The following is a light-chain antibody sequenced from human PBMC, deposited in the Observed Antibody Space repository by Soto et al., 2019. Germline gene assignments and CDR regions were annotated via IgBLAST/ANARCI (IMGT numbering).Light chain of an antibody. CDR1: QTVSNK. CDR2: DTS. Sequence: EIVLTQSPATLSSSPGERATLSCRASQTVSNKLAWYQHKPGQAPRLLIYDTSNRATGIPARFSGSGSGTDFTLTISSLEPEDFAVYYYHQRKSWPRTFGQGTKVDI. J-gene: IGKJ1*01. V-gene: IGKV3-11*01. CDR3: HQRKSWPRT.